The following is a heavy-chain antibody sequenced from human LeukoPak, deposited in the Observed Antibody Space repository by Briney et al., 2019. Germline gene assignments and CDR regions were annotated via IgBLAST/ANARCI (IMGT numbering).Heavy chain of an antibody. J-gene: IGHJ4*02. Sequence: SETLSLTCTVSGASISTYYWSWIRQPPGKGLEWIGYIFYSGSTLYNPSLQSRVTIPVDTSKNQFSLRLTSVTAADTAVYYCASGPYPAAGTDHQFDYWGKGTLVTVSS. CDR2: IFYSGST. V-gene: IGHV4-59*01. CDR1: GASISTYY. D-gene: IGHD6-13*01. CDR3: ASGPYPAAGTDHQFDY.